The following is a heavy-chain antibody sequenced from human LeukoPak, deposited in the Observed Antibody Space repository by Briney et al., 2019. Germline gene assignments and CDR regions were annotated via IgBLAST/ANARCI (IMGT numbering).Heavy chain of an antibody. CDR2: INPSGGST. Sequence: ASVKVSCKASGYTFTSYYMHRERQAPGQGLERMGIINPSGGSTSYAQKFQGRVTMTRDTSTSTVYMELSSLRSEDTAVYYCARATPGLLYGMDVWGQGTTVTVSS. CDR1: GYTFTSYY. CDR3: ARATPGLLYGMDV. D-gene: IGHD4-23*01. J-gene: IGHJ6*02. V-gene: IGHV1-46*01.